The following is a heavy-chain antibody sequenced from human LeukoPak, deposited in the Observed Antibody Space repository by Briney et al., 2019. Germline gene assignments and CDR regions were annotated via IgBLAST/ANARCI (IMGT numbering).Heavy chain of an antibody. V-gene: IGHV4-61*02. CDR3: ARASYSYDINGWVPFDY. D-gene: IGHD3-22*01. Sequence: SETLSLTCTVSGGSFSSGLYYWTWIRQPAGKGLEWIGRIYISGSTNFNPSLKSRVTISGDTSKNQFSLRLSSVTAADTAVYYCARASYSYDINGWVPFDYWGQGTLVTVSS. CDR1: GGSFSSGLYY. CDR2: IYISGST. J-gene: IGHJ4*02.